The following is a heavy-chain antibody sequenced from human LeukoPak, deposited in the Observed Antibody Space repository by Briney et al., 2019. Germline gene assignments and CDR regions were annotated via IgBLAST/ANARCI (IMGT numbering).Heavy chain of an antibody. CDR2: ISSSSSYI. J-gene: IGHJ4*02. V-gene: IGHV3-21*01. CDR3: ARVATYGDPLPY. Sequence: TGGSLRLSCAASGFTFSSYSMNWVRQAPGKGLGWVSSISSSSSYIYYADSVKGRFTISRDNAKNSLYLQMNSLRAEDTAVYYCARVATYGDPLPYWGQGTLVTVSS. D-gene: IGHD4-17*01. CDR1: GFTFSSYS.